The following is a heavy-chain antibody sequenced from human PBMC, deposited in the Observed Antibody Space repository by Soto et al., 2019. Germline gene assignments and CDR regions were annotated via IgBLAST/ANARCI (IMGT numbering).Heavy chain of an antibody. D-gene: IGHD6-6*01. Sequence: PSETLSLTCTVSGGSISSSSYYWGWIRQPPGKGLEWIGSIYYSGSTYYNPSLKSRVTISVDTSKNQFSLKLSSVTAADTAVYYCARLLGRSSPLNYFDYCGQGTLVTVSS. J-gene: IGHJ4*02. V-gene: IGHV4-39*01. CDR2: IYYSGST. CDR1: GGSISSSSYY. CDR3: ARLLGRSSPLNYFDY.